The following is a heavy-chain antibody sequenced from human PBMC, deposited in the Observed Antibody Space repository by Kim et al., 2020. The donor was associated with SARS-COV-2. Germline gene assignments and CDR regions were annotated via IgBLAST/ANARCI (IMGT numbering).Heavy chain of an antibody. CDR2: INHSGST. CDR3: ARRGQLARDWYFDL. D-gene: IGHD6-6*01. Sequence: SETLSLTCAVYGGSFSGYYWSWIRQPPGKGLEWIGEINHSGSTNYNPSLKSRVTISVDTSKNQFSLKLSSVTAADTAVYYCARRGQLARDWYFDLWGRGTLVTVSS. CDR1: GGSFSGYY. J-gene: IGHJ2*01. V-gene: IGHV4-34*01.